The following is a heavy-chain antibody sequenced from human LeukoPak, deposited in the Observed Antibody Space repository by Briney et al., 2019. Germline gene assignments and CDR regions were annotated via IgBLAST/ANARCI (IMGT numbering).Heavy chain of an antibody. Sequence: GGSLRLSCAASGFTVSSNCMSWVRQAPGKGLEWGSLIYSGGSTYYTDSVKGRFTISRDNSKSTLYLQMNSLRAEDTAVYYCARRAGDYSHPYDYWGQGILVTVSS. CDR2: IYSGGST. CDR3: ARRAGDYSHPYDY. CDR1: GFTVSSNC. J-gene: IGHJ4*02. V-gene: IGHV3-53*01. D-gene: IGHD3-22*01.